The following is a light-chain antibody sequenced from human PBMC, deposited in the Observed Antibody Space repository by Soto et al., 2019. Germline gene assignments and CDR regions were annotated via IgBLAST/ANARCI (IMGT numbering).Light chain of an antibody. J-gene: IGLJ1*01. V-gene: IGLV2-14*01. Sequence: QSVLTQPASVSGSPGQSITISCTGTSSDIGTYNYVSWYQQHPGKAPKLMIYEVTNRPSGVSNRFSGSKSGNTASLTISGLQGEDEADYYCSAYTVSRTYVFGTGTKLTVL. CDR1: SSDIGTYNY. CDR2: EVT. CDR3: SAYTVSRTYV.